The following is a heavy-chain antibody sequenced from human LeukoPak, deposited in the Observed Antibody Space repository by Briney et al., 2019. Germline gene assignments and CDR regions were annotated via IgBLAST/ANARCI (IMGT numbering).Heavy chain of an antibody. CDR3: ARGAAYYDFWSGYYIGRYYFDY. J-gene: IGHJ4*02. CDR2: IKQDGSEK. CDR1: GFTFSDYW. Sequence: GGSLRLSCEASGFTFSDYWLSWVRQAPGKGLEWVANIKQDGSEKNYVDSVKGRFTISRDNAKNSLYLQMNSLRAEDTAVYYCARGAAYYDFWSGYYIGRYYFDYWGQGTLVTVSS. V-gene: IGHV3-7*01. D-gene: IGHD3-3*01.